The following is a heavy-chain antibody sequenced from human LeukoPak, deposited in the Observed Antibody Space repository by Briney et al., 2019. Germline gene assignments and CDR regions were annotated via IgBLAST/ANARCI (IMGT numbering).Heavy chain of an antibody. CDR1: GFTFRNYW. Sequence: GGSLRLSCAASGFTFRNYWMGWVRQAPGKGLEWVAKIKPDGSEKYYLDSVEGRFTISRDNAKNSVFLQMNSLSVEDTAVYYCVRDRYTTAVGSAFDYWGQGTLVTVSS. CDR3: VRDRYTTAVGSAFDY. CDR2: IKPDGSEK. J-gene: IGHJ4*02. V-gene: IGHV3-7*01. D-gene: IGHD6-13*01.